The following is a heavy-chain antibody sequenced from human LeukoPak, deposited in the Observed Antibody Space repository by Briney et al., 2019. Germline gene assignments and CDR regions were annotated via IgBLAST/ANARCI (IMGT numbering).Heavy chain of an antibody. Sequence: SVKVSCKASGFTFTRSAMQWVRQARGQRLEWIGWIVVGSGNTNYAQKFQERVTISRDMSTSTAYMELSSLRSEDTAVYYCAALADYYDSSGYYVDYWGQGTLVTVSS. CDR3: AALADYYDSSGYYVDY. CDR2: IVVGSGNT. V-gene: IGHV1-58*02. D-gene: IGHD3-22*01. CDR1: GFTFTRSA. J-gene: IGHJ4*02.